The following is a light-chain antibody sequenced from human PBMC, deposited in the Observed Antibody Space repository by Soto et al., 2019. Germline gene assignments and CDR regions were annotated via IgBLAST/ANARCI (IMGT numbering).Light chain of an antibody. V-gene: IGKV3-20*01. J-gene: IGKJ2*01. CDR1: ESVISSY. Sequence: EIVLTQSPGTLSLSPGERATLSCRASESVISSYLAWYQQKPGQAPRLLIYGSSTRATGIPDRFSGSGSGTDFTLSISRLESEDFAVYYCQQYGNSIYTFGQGTKLEIK. CDR3: QQYGNSIYT. CDR2: GSS.